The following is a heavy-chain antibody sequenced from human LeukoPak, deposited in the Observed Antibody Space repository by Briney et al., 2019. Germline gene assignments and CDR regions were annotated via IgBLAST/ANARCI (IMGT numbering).Heavy chain of an antibody. CDR1: GYTFTGYY. V-gene: IGHV1-2*02. CDR3: ATQRAAGTGFDP. Sequence: ASVKVSCKASGYTFTGYYMHWVRQAPGQGLEWMGWINPNSGGTNYAQKFQGRVTMTRDTSISTAYMELSRLRSDDTAVYYCATQRAAGTGFDPWGQGTLVTVSS. D-gene: IGHD6-13*01. CDR2: INPNSGGT. J-gene: IGHJ5*02.